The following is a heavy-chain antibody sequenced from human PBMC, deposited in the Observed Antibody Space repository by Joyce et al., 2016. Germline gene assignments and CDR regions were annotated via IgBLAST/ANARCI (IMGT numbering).Heavy chain of an antibody. Sequence: EVQLVESGGGLVKPGGSLRLSCAVSGFSFKTYSMSWIRQAPGKGLEWISSISNTGRDIFYADSVRGRVTISRDNALNSLYLQMDSLRVDDTAVFYCASTGGDYWGQGTLVTVSS. D-gene: IGHD1-14*01. CDR1: GFSFKTYS. CDR3: ASTGGDY. V-gene: IGHV3-21*02. CDR2: ISNTGRDI. J-gene: IGHJ4*02.